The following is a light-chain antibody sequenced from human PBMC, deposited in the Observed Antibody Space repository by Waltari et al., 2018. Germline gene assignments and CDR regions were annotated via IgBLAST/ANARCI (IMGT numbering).Light chain of an antibody. Sequence: ESVLTQSTGTLSLSPGERATLSCRATQIISRNNLAWYQQKHGKAPRLLIYGASRSATGIPDRFSGSGSWTDFTLTISRLVPKDFAVYYCQQYGSLPLTFGPGTTVDLK. V-gene: IGKV3-20*01. CDR2: GAS. CDR3: QQYGSLPLT. CDR1: QIISRNN. J-gene: IGKJ3*01.